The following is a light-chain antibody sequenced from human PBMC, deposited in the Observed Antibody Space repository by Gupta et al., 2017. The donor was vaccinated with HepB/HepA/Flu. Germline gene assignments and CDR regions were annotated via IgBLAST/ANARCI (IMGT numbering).Light chain of an antibody. CDR3: KQDIHRLHT. Sequence: DVVMIQSPLSLPVTLGQPASISCSSSQSLVQTDGNTYLHWLHQGPGQSPRRINYKVSNRDSGVQDRCSSRGSRDDFTMQSRRVEDEDVGFYYCKQDIHRLHTFGRGTKVEIK. CDR2: KVS. V-gene: IGKV2-30*02. J-gene: IGKJ2*01. CDR1: QSLVQTDGNTY.